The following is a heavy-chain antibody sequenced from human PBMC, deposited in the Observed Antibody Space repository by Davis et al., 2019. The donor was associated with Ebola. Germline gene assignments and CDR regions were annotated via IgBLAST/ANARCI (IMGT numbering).Heavy chain of an antibody. CDR1: GFRSSDYA. J-gene: IGHJ4*02. CDR2: ADGSGAST. CDR3: AKGAAAVGVYYFHY. D-gene: IGHD6-13*01. V-gene: IGHV3-23*01. Sequence: PGGSLRPSCPRPGFRSSDYAMTWVRQAPGKGLEWVSAADGSGASTYYADSVKGRFTISRDNAKNSLYLQMDSLRAEDTAFYYCAKGAAAVGVYYFHYWGQGTLVTVSS.